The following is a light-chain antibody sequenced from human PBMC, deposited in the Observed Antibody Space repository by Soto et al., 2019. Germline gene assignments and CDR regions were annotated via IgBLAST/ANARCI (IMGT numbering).Light chain of an antibody. V-gene: IGLV1-44*01. Sequence: QSVLTQPPSASETPGQRVTISCSGSGSNIGSNTVNWYQRLPGTAPKLLIYSNNQRPSGVPDRFSGSKSGTSASLAISGLQSEDEADYFCAAWDVSLNGPVFGGGTKLTVL. CDR1: GSNIGSNT. CDR3: AAWDVSLNGPV. CDR2: SNN. J-gene: IGLJ2*01.